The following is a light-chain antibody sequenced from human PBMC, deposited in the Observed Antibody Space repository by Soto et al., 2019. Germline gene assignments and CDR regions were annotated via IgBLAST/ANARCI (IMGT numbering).Light chain of an antibody. V-gene: IGKV1-12*01. CDR1: QCISSW. Sequence: ILMTQSPSSFSASTGDRVTITCRASQCISSWLAWYQQKPGKAPKLLIYAASSLQSGVPSRFSGSGSGTDFTLTISSLQPEDFATHYCQQANSFPRTFGGGTNVEIK. J-gene: IGKJ4*01. CDR3: QQANSFPRT. CDR2: AAS.